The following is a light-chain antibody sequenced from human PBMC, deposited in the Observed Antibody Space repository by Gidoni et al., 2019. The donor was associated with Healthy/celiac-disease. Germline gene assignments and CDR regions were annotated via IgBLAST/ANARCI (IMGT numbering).Light chain of an antibody. Sequence: QSALTQPASVSGSPGQSITISCTGTSSDVGVYNYVSWYQQHPGKAPKLMIYEVSNRPSGVSNRFSGSKSGNTASLTISGLQAEDEADYYCSSYTSGWVFGGGTKLTVL. CDR1: SSDVGVYNY. CDR3: SSYTSGWV. J-gene: IGLJ3*02. V-gene: IGLV2-14*01. CDR2: EVS.